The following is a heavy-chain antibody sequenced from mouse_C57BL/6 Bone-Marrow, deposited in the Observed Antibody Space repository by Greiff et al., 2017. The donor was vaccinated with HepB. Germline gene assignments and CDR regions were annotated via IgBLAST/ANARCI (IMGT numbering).Heavy chain of an antibody. CDR1: GYTFTSYW. CDR2: IYPGSGST. Sequence: QVQLQQPGAELVKPGASVKMSCKASGYTFTSYWITWVKQRPGQGLEWIGDIYPGSGSTNYNEKFKSKATLTVDTSSSTAYMQLSSLTSEDSAVYYCARGRLRRGVWFAYWGQGTLVTVSA. D-gene: IGHD2-4*01. CDR3: ARGRLRRGVWFAY. J-gene: IGHJ3*01. V-gene: IGHV1-55*01.